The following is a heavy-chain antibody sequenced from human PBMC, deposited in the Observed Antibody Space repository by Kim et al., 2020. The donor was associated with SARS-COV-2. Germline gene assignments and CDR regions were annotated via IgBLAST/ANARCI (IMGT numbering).Heavy chain of an antibody. CDR2: IKEDGGDT. V-gene: IGHV3-7*01. D-gene: IGHD3-22*01. J-gene: IGHJ4*02. CDR3: ARYFESSGYYLSRLDH. Sequence: GGSLRLSCAASEFMFSNYWMSWVRQAPGKGPEWVASIKEDGGDTYYADSAKGRFTISRDNAKNSLYLQMNSLRAEDTAVYYCARYFESSGYYLSRLDHWGQGTLVTVSS. CDR1: EFMFSNYW.